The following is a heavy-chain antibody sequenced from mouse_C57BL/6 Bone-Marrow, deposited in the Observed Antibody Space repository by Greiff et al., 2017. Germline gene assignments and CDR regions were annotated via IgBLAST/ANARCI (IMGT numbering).Heavy chain of an antibody. V-gene: IGHV5-6*01. CDR1: GFTFSSYG. D-gene: IGHD2-5*01. J-gene: IGHJ1*03. CDR2: ISSGGSYT. CDR3: AREPTIVTTVFYWYFDV. Sequence: EVHLVESGGDLVKPGGSLKLSCAASGFTFSSYGMSWVRQTPDKRLEWVATISSGGSYTYYPDSVKGRFTIARDNAKNTLYLQMSSLKSEDTAMYYCAREPTIVTTVFYWYFDVWGTGTTVTVSS.